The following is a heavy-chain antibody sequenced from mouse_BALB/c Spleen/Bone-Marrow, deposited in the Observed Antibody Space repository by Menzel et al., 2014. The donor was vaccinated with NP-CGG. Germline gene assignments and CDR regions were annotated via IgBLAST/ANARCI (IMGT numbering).Heavy chain of an antibody. D-gene: IGHD3-3*01. V-gene: IGHV10-1*02. Sequence: EVQGVESGGGLVQPKGSLKLSCAASGFTFNTYAMNWVRQAPGKGLEWVARIRSKSNNYATYYADSVKDRFTISRDDSQSMLYLQMNNLKTEDTAMYYCVKGLGFAYWGQGTLVAVSA. J-gene: IGHJ3*01. CDR1: GFTFNTYA. CDR3: VKGLGFAY. CDR2: IRSKSNNYAT.